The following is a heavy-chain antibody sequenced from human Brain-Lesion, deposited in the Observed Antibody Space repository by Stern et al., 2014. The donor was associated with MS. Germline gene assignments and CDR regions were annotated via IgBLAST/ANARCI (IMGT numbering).Heavy chain of an antibody. J-gene: IGHJ4*02. CDR2: IYYTGSA. CDR1: GGYINSGGYY. Sequence: VQLVESGPGLVKPSQTLPLTCTVSGGYINSGGYYWSWIRQYPGKGLEWIGYIYYTGSAYYDPSLKSRLSMSIDTSKNQFSLNLNSVTAADTAVYYCARGARYSDSSGYYFYFDYWGQGTLVTVSS. V-gene: IGHV4-31*03. CDR3: ARGARYSDSSGYYFYFDY. D-gene: IGHD3-22*01.